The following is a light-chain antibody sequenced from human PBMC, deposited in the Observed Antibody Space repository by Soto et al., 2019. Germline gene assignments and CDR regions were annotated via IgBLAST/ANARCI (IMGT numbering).Light chain of an antibody. Sequence: EIVLTQSPATLSLSPGERATLSCRASQSISSYLAWYQQKPGQAPRLLIYDASNRATDIPARFTGSGSGTDFTLTISNLEPEDFAVYYCQQRSNWPPTFGQGNKLEI. CDR1: QSISSY. J-gene: IGKJ2*01. CDR3: QQRSNWPPT. V-gene: IGKV3-11*01. CDR2: DAS.